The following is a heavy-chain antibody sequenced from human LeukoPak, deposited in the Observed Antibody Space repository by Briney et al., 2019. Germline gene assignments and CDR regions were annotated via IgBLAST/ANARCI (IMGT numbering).Heavy chain of an antibody. CDR3: ARDSPPNYYGSGSYSNWFDP. D-gene: IGHD3-10*01. V-gene: IGHV1-8*01. Sequence: ASVKVSCKASGYTFTSYDINWVRQATGQGLEWMGWMNPNSGNTGYAQKFQGRVTITTDESTSTAYMELSSLRSEDTAVYYCARDSPPNYYGSGSYSNWFDPWGQGTLVTVSS. CDR1: GYTFTSYD. CDR2: MNPNSGNT. J-gene: IGHJ5*02.